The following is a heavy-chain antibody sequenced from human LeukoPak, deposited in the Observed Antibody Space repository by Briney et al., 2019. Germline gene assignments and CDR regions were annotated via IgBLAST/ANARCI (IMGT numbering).Heavy chain of an antibody. Sequence: GGSLRLSCTAPGFTFSSYIMSWVRQAPGKGLEWVSGISANSGNTYYADSVKGRFTISRDNSKDTMFLQMNSLRVEDTAIYYCARDRGRGDYGLWGQGALVTVSS. D-gene: IGHD4/OR15-4a*01. J-gene: IGHJ4*02. CDR2: ISANSGNT. CDR3: ARDRGRGDYGL. CDR1: GFTFSSYI. V-gene: IGHV3-23*01.